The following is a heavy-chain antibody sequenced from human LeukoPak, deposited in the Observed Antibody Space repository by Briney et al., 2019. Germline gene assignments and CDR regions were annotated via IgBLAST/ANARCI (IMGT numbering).Heavy chain of an antibody. CDR2: IKQDGSEE. V-gene: IGHV3-7*01. CDR3: ARDRDYFGSGSYFPLVDY. J-gene: IGHJ4*02. D-gene: IGHD3-10*01. CDR1: GFTFSTYW. Sequence: GGSLRLSCAASGFTFSTYWMSWVRQAPGKGLEWVANIKQDGSEEYYVDSVKGRFTISRDNAKNSLYLQMNSLRAEDTAVYYCARDRDYFGSGSYFPLVDYWGQGTLVTVSS.